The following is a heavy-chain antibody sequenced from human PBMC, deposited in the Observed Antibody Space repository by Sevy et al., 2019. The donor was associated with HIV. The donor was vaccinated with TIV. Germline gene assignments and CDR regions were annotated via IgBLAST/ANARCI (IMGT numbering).Heavy chain of an antibody. J-gene: IGHJ6*02. D-gene: IGHD4-4*01. V-gene: IGHV4-34*01. CDR3: ARGEPIVTTWYYYYGMDV. Sequence: SETLSLTCAVYGGSFSGYYWSWIRQPPGKGLEWIGEINHSGSTNYNPSLKSRVTISVDTSKNQFSLKLSSVTAADTAVYYCARGEPIVTTWYYYYGMDVWGQGTTVTVSS. CDR1: GGSFSGYY. CDR2: INHSGST.